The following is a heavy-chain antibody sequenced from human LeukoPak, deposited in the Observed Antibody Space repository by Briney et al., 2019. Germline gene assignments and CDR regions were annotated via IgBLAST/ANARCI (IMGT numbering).Heavy chain of an antibody. CDR1: GGSFSGYY. CDR2: INHSGST. D-gene: IGHD4-17*01. J-gene: IGHJ4*02. V-gene: IGHV4-34*01. CDR3: ARGLYGDHDY. Sequence: SETLSLTCAVYGGSFSGYYWSWIRQPPWKGLEWIGEINHSGSTNYNPSLKSRVTISVDTSKNQFSLKLSSVTAADTAVYYCARGLYGDHDYWGQGTLVTVSS.